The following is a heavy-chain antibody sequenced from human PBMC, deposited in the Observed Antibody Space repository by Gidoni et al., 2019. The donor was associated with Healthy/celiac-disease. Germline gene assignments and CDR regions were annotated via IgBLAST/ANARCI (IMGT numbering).Heavy chain of an antibody. Sequence: EVQLVESGGGLVQPGGSLRLSCAAYGFTFSSYSMNWVRQAPGKGLECVSYISSSSSTIYYADSVKGRFTISRDNAKNSLYLQMNSLRAEDTAVYYCARSSRIAGAFDIWGQGTMVTVSS. V-gene: IGHV3-48*04. CDR3: ARSSRIAGAFDI. D-gene: IGHD1-26*01. CDR1: GFTFSSYS. J-gene: IGHJ3*02. CDR2: ISSSSSTI.